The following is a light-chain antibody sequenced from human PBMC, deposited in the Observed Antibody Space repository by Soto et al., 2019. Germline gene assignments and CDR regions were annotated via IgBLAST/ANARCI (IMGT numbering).Light chain of an antibody. CDR3: SSWDDSLDGPV. Sequence: QSVLTQPPSASATPGQTVTISCSGRYSNIGSNFVSWYQRLPGTAPKLLIYSINQRPSGVPDRSSGSKSGTSASLTISGLQSEDEADYFCSSWDDSLDGPVFGGGTKVTVL. J-gene: IGLJ3*02. CDR1: YSNIGSNF. CDR2: SIN. V-gene: IGLV1-44*01.